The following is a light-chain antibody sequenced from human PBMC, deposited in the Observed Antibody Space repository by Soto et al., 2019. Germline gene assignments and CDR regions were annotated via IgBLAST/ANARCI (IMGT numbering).Light chain of an antibody. CDR1: QSLVYSDRNTY. J-gene: IGKJ3*01. Sequence: DVVMTQSPLSLPVTLGQPASISCRSSQSLVYSDRNTYLNWFQQRPGQSPRRLIYKVSNWDSGVPDRFSGSWSGTDFTLKISRVEAEDVGVYYCMQGTHWPPFTFGPGTKVDIK. CDR2: KVS. V-gene: IGKV2D-30*01. CDR3: MQGTHWPPFT.